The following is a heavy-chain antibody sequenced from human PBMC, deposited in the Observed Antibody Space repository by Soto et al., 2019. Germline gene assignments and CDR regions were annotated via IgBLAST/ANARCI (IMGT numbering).Heavy chain of an antibody. CDR1: GFTFSSYG. Sequence: QVQLVESGGGVVQPGRSLRLSCAASGFTFSSYGMHWVRQAPGKGLEWVAVISYDGSNKYYADSVKGRFTISRDNSKNTLYLQMTSLRAEDTAVYYWAKVDAPGGSGSSWFDYYYGMDVWGQGTTVTVSS. D-gene: IGHD6-13*01. CDR2: ISYDGSNK. CDR3: AKVDAPGGSGSSWFDYYYGMDV. J-gene: IGHJ6*02. V-gene: IGHV3-30*18.